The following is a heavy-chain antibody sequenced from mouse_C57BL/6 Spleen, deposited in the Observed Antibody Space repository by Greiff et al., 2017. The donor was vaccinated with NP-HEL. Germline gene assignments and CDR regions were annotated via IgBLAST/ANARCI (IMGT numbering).Heavy chain of an antibody. V-gene: IGHV1-82*01. Sequence: QVQLQQSGPELVKPGASVKISCKASGYAFSSSWMNWVKQRPGKGLEWIGRIYPGDGDTNYNGKFKGKATLTADKSSSTAYMQLSSLTSEDSAVYVCARSDGYSWYFDVWGTGTTVTVSS. D-gene: IGHD2-3*01. J-gene: IGHJ1*03. CDR2: IYPGDGDT. CDR3: ARSDGYSWYFDV. CDR1: GYAFSSSW.